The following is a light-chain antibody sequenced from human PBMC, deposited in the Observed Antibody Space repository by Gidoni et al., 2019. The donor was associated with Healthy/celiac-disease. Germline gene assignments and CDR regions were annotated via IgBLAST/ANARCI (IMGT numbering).Light chain of an antibody. J-gene: IGKJ1*01. CDR1: QSISSW. V-gene: IGKV1-5*03. CDR2: KAY. Sequence: DIQMTQSPSTLSASVGDRVTITCRASQSISSWFAWYQQKPGKAPKLLIYKAYSLESGVPSRFSGSGSGTEFTLTISSLQPDDFATYYCQQYNSSPWTFGQXTKVEIK. CDR3: QQYNSSPWT.